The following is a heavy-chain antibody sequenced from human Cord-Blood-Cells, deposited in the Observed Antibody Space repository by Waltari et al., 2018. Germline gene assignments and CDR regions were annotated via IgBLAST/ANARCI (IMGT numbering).Heavy chain of an antibody. V-gene: IGHV3-30-3*01. CDR3: ARDGAYGSGSYGYYGMDV. CDR1: GFTFSSYA. D-gene: IGHD3-10*01. Sequence: QVQLVASGGGVVQPGRSLRLSCAASGFTFSSYAMHWVRQAPAKGLEWVAVISYDGSNKYYADSVKGRFTISRDNSKNTLYLQMNSLRAEDTAVYYCARDGAYGSGSYGYYGMDVWGQGTTVTVSS. J-gene: IGHJ6*02. CDR2: ISYDGSNK.